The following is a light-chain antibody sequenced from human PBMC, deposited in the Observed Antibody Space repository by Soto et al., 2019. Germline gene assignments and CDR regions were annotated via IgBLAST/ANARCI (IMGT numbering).Light chain of an antibody. V-gene: IGKV3-20*01. CDR3: QQYGSSSWS. CDR2: GAS. Sequence: EIVLTQSPGTLSLSPGERATLSCSASQSVSSSYLAWYQQKPGQAPRLLIYGASSRTTGIPDRFSGSGSETEFTLTISRLEPEDFAVYYCQQYGSSSWSFGQGTKVEIK. J-gene: IGKJ1*01. CDR1: QSVSSSY.